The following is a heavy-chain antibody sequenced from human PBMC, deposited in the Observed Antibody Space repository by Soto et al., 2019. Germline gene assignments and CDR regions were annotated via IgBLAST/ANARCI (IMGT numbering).Heavy chain of an antibody. CDR1: GYTFTIYW. J-gene: IGHJ4*02. Sequence: GESLKISCQVSGYTFTIYWIGWVREMPGKGLEWMGIIYPSDSDTRYSPSFQGQVTISADQSINTAYLQWDSLKASDTAIYYCARPANTVADHFDLWGQGTPVTVS. D-gene: IGHD4-17*01. CDR2: IYPSDSDT. V-gene: IGHV5-51*01. CDR3: ARPANTVADHFDL.